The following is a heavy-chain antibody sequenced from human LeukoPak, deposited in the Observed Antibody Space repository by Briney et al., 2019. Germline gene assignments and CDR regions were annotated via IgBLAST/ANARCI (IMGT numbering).Heavy chain of an antibody. CDR2: ISGSGGST. CDR1: GFTFSSYA. Sequence: GGSLRLSCAVSGFTFSSYAMSWVRQAPGKGLEWVSAISGSGGSTYYADSVKGRFTISRDNSKNTLYLQMNSLRAEDTAVYYCAKDLPSTIFGVVDLGPFDYWGQGALVTVSS. CDR3: AKDLPSTIFGVVDLGPFDY. J-gene: IGHJ4*02. V-gene: IGHV3-23*01. D-gene: IGHD3-3*01.